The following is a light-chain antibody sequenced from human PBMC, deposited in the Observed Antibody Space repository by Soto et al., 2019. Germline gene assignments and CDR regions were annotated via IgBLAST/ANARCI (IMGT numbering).Light chain of an antibody. V-gene: IGKV3D-15*01. CDR3: QQYNSWPIT. Sequence: EIVMTQSPATLSVSPGERATLSCRASQSVGSYLAWYQQKPGQAPRLLIYGASSRATGIPDRFSGSGSGTDFTLTISTLQSEDFAVYYCQQYNSWPITFGQGTRLEIK. CDR2: GAS. J-gene: IGKJ5*01. CDR1: QSVGSY.